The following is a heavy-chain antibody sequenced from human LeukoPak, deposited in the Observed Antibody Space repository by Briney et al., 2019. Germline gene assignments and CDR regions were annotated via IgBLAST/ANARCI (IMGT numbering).Heavy chain of an antibody. J-gene: IGHJ4*02. CDR2: ISGGGGST. CDR1: GFTFDDYA. Sequence: GGSLRLSCAASGFTFDDYAMHWVRQPPGKGLEWVSLISGGGGSTYYADSVKGRFTISRDNSKNSLYLQMNSLTTEDTALYYCAKDRGGYSYAADYWGQGTLVTVSS. CDR3: AKDRGGYSYAADY. D-gene: IGHD5-18*01. V-gene: IGHV3-43*02.